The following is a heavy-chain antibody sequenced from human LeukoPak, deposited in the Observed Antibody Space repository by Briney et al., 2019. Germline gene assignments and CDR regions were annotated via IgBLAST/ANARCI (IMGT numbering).Heavy chain of an antibody. J-gene: IGHJ4*02. CDR3: ARPVYYYDSSGYYRY. CDR2: LSHSGSS. Sequence: PSETLSLTCTVSGYSISSGYYWDWIRQPPGKGLEWIGTLSHSGSSYYNPSLKSRVTISVDTSKNQFALELSSATAADTAVYYCARPVYYYDSSGYYRYWGQGTLVTVSS. CDR1: GYSISSGYY. D-gene: IGHD3-22*01. V-gene: IGHV4-38-2*02.